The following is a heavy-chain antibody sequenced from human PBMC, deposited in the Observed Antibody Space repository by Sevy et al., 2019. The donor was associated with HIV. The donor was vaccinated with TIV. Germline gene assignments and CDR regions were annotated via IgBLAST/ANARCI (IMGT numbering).Heavy chain of an antibody. CDR3: AREGSTWAGWFDP. D-gene: IGHD2-2*01. J-gene: IGHJ5*02. Sequence: SETLSLTCTVSGGSISSGSYYWSWIRQPAGKGLEWIGRIYTSGSTNYNPSLKSRVTISVDTSKNQFSLKLSSLTAADTAVYYCAREGSTWAGWFDPWGQGTQVTVSS. CDR1: GGSISSGSYY. V-gene: IGHV4-61*02. CDR2: IYTSGST.